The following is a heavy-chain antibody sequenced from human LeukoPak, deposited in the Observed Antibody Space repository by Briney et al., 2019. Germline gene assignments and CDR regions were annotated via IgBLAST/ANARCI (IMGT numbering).Heavy chain of an antibody. CDR1: GFTFSSYW. J-gene: IGHJ3*02. CDR2: IKKDGSEK. CDR3: ARALGYCSGGTCYSSLAFDT. D-gene: IGHD2-15*01. Sequence: GGSLRLSCAASGFTFSSYWMSWVRQAPGKGLEWVANIKKDGSEKYYVDSVKGRFTISRDNAKNSLYLQMNSLRAEDTAVYYCARALGYCSGGTCYSSLAFDTWGQGTMVTVSS. V-gene: IGHV3-7*05.